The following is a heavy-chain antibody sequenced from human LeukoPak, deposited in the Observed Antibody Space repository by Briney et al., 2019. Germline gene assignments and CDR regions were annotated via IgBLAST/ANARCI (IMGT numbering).Heavy chain of an antibody. CDR2: FSYSGSA. Sequence: SETLSLTCTVSGASITSYYWSWIRQPPGKGLEWIGFFSYSGSANYNPSLKSRVTISVDTSRNQFSLSLTSVTAADTALYYCARSVSSSWLDAFDIWGQGTMVTVSS. CDR1: GASITSYY. J-gene: IGHJ3*02. D-gene: IGHD6-13*01. CDR3: ARSVSSSWLDAFDI. V-gene: IGHV4-59*08.